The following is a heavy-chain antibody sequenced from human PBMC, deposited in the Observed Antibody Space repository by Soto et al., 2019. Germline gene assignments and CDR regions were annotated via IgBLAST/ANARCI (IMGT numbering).Heavy chain of an antibody. Sequence: QVQLVQSGPEVKKPGASVKVSCKGSGYSFSTYNISWVRQAPGQGLEWMGRISNYNGNTDYAQKFEGRLVMTTETSTPTAYMELTSLTSDDAAVYYCARTSVVNSRDYWGQGTLVSVSS. CDR3: ARTSVVNSRDY. CDR1: GYSFSTYN. V-gene: IGHV1-18*01. D-gene: IGHD4-17*01. J-gene: IGHJ4*02. CDR2: ISNYNGNT.